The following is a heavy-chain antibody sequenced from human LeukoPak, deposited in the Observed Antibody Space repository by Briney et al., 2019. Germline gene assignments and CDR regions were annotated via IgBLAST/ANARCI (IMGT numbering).Heavy chain of an antibody. CDR1: GGSISSGGYS. J-gene: IGHJ5*02. D-gene: IGHD3-22*01. V-gene: IGHV4-30-2*01. CDR2: IYHSGST. CDR3: ARRDYYDSSGYYP. Sequence: SETLSLTCAVSGGSISSGGYSWSWIRQPPGKGLEWIGYIYHSGSTYYNPSLKSRVTISVDTSKNQFSLKLSSVTAADTAVYYCARRDYYDSSGYYPWSQGTLVTVSS.